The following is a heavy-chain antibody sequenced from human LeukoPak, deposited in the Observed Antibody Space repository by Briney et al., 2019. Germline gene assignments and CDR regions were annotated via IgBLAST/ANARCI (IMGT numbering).Heavy chain of an antibody. D-gene: IGHD1-7*01. V-gene: IGHV3-9*01. Sequence: GRSLRLSCAASGFTFDDYAMHWVRQGPGKGLEWVSGITWNSGTIGYADSVKGRFIISRDNAKNSLYLQMNSLRAEDTALYYCAKDVTGTGAFDIWGQGTMVTVSS. J-gene: IGHJ3*02. CDR1: GFTFDDYA. CDR3: AKDVTGTGAFDI. CDR2: ITWNSGTI.